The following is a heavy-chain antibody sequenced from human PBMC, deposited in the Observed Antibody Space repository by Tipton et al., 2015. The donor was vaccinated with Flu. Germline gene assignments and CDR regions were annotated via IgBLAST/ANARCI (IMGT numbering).Heavy chain of an antibody. D-gene: IGHD6-19*01. CDR3: ARDPAFDSNGGYCFDY. Sequence: QLVQSGVEVRKPGASVKVSCKASGYIFTGHYIHWVRQGPGQGLEWMGRINPATGDTDYAQRFQGRVTLTRDTSTSTAYMELSSLKFDDTAIYYCARDPAFDSNGGYCFDYWGQGALVTVPS. J-gene: IGHJ4*02. CDR2: INPATGDT. CDR1: GYIFTGHY. V-gene: IGHV1-2*06.